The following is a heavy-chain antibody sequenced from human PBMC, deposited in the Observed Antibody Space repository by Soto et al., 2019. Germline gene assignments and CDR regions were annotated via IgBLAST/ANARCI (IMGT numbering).Heavy chain of an antibody. D-gene: IGHD3-22*01. CDR3: ARDLSGYPPGYYYYYGMDV. Sequence: GGSLRLSCAASGVTFSSYGMHWVRQAPGKGLEWVAVIWYDGSNKYYADSVKGRFTISRDNSKNTLYLQMNSLRAEDTAVYYCARDLSGYPPGYYYYYGMDVWGQGTTVTVSS. CDR2: IWYDGSNK. CDR1: GVTFSSYG. V-gene: IGHV3-33*01. J-gene: IGHJ6*02.